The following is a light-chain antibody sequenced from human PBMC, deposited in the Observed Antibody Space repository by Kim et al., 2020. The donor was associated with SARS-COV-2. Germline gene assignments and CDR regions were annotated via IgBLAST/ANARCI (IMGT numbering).Light chain of an antibody. CDR1: QDISTS. CDR2: AAS. CDR3: QQYNTYPRT. Sequence: DIQMTQSPSTLSASVGDRVTITCRASQDISTSLAWYQQKPGKPPKSLIHAASSLQSGVPSRVSGSGSGTEFTLTISSLQPEDFATYYCQQYNTYPRTFGGGTKVDIK. J-gene: IGKJ4*01. V-gene: IGKV1D-16*01.